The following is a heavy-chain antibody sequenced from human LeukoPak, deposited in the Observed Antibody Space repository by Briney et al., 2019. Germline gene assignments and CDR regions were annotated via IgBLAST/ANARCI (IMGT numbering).Heavy chain of an antibody. J-gene: IGHJ5*02. CDR1: GYTFTGYY. CDR2: INPNSGGT. CDR3: ARGYCSGGSCYFAGDRNWFDP. V-gene: IGHV1-2*06. Sequence: ASVKISCKVSGYTFTGYYMHWVRQAPGQGLEWMGRINPNSGGTNYAQKFQGRVTMTRDTSISTAYMELSRLRSDDTAVYYCARGYCSGGSCYFAGDRNWFDPWGQGTLVTVSS. D-gene: IGHD2-15*01.